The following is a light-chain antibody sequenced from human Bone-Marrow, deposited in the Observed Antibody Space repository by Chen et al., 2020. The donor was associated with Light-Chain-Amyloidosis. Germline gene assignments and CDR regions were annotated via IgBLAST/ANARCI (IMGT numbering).Light chain of an antibody. J-gene: IGLJ2*01. Sequence: SYELTQPPSVLVSPGQTARITCSGDDLPTKYAYWYQQKPGQAPVLVIHRDTERPSGISERFSGSSSETTATLTISGVQAEDEADYHCQSADSSGTYEVIFGGGTKLTVL. CDR1: DLPTKY. V-gene: IGLV3-25*03. CDR2: RDT. CDR3: QSADSSGTYEVI.